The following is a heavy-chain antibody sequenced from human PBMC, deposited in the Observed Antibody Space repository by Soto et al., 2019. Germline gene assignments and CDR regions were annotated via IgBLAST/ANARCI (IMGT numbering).Heavy chain of an antibody. J-gene: IGHJ4*02. CDR2: ISDTSSNT. CDR1: GFTFSSYA. Sequence: LRLSCAVSGFTFSSYAMTWVRQAPGKGLEWVSAISDTSSNTYYADSVKGRFTISRDNAKNSLYLQMNSLRAEDTAVYYCARGERDYWGQGTLVTVSS. CDR3: ARGERDY. D-gene: IGHD1-1*01. V-gene: IGHV3-21*01.